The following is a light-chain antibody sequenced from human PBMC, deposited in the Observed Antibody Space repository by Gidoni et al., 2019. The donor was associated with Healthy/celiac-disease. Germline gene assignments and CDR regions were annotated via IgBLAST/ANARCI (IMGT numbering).Light chain of an antibody. V-gene: IGKV4-1*01. CDR1: QSVLYSSNNKNY. J-gene: IGKJ2*01. Sequence: DIVMTQSPDSLAVSLGERATINCKSSQSVLYSSNNKNYLAWYQQKPGQPPKLLIYWASTRESGVPGRFSSSGSGTDFTLTISSLQAEDVAVYYCQQYYSTPYTFGQGTKLEIK. CDR3: QQYYSTPYT. CDR2: WAS.